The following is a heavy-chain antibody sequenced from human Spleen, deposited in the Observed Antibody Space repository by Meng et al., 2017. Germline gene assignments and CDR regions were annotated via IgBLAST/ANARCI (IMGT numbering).Heavy chain of an antibody. J-gene: IGHJ5*02. CDR3: AKTNYGDYNWFDP. CDR1: GASISSGNYY. Sequence: HVQLQESGPGLVKPSQTLSLTCTVSGASISSGNYYWSWVRQHPGKGLEWIGYIYYSGSTYYNPSLKSRLTISVDTSKNQFSLKLSSVTAADTAVYYCAKTNYGDYNWFDPWGQGTLVTVSS. CDR2: IYYSGST. D-gene: IGHD4-17*01. V-gene: IGHV4-30-4*08.